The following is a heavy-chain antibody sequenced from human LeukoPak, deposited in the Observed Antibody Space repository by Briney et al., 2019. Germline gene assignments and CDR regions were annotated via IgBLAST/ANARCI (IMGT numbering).Heavy chain of an antibody. V-gene: IGHV4-34*01. CDR1: GGSFSGYY. J-gene: IGHJ6*02. CDR2: INHSGST. D-gene: IGHD3-22*01. CDR3: ARGRPDDSSGYYDYYYYHGMDV. Sequence: SETLSLTCAVYGGSFSGYYWSWIRQPPGKGLEWIGEINHSGSTNYNPSLKSRVTISVDTSKNQFSLKLSSVTAADTAVYYCARGRPDDSSGYYDYYYYHGMDVWGQGTTVTVSS.